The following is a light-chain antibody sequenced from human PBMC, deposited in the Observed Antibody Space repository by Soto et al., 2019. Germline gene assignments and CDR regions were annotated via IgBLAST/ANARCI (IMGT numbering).Light chain of an antibody. J-gene: IGKJ3*01. Sequence: DIQMTQSPSSLSASVGDRVTITCQASQDISNYLNWYQQKPGKAPKLLIYDASNLETGVPSRFCGSGSGTVFTFTIISLPPYDFAPYYCQSYDILPGFGPGTKVDIK. CDR1: QDISNY. CDR2: DAS. CDR3: QSYDILPG. V-gene: IGKV1-33*01.